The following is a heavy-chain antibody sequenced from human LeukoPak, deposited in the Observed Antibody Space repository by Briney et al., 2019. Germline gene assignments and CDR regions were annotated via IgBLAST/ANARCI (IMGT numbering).Heavy chain of an antibody. V-gene: IGHV1-69*04. CDR3: GGSYHWTRAFDI. D-gene: IGHD3/OR15-3a*01. CDR2: IIPILGIS. J-gene: IGHJ3*02. CDR1: GGTFSSYA. Sequence: GASVKVSCKSSGGTFSSYAISWVRQAPGQGLAWMGRIIPILGISNYAQKLQGRVTITADKYTSTAYMELGSLRAEYTAVYYCGGSYHWTRAFDIWGQGTMVTVSS.